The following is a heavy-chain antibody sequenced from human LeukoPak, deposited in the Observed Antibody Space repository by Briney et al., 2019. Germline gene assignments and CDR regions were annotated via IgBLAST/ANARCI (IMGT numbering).Heavy chain of an antibody. Sequence: PGGSLRLSCAASGFIFSGFAMSWVRQAPGKGLEWVSTITGSASGTYYADSVKGRFTISRDNSKNTMFLQMNSLRAEDTAVYYCAKAPITMIVVDEPYYFDYWGQGTLVTVSS. CDR1: GFIFSGFA. CDR3: AKAPITMIVVDEPYYFDY. CDR2: ITGSASGT. V-gene: IGHV3-23*01. D-gene: IGHD3-22*01. J-gene: IGHJ4*02.